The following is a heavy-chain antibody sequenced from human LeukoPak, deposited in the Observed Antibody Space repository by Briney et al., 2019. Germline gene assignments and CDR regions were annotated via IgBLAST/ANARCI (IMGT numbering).Heavy chain of an antibody. CDR3: ARVRMGDDFNPFDY. CDR2: INGDGSET. D-gene: IGHD3-16*01. CDR1: GFTFSSYW. V-gene: IGHV3-74*01. Sequence: GGSLRLSCAASGFTFSSYWIYWVRQAPGKGLVWVSRINGDGSETIYADSVKGRFPISSDEAKNTVYLQMNSLRAEDTAVYYGARVRMGDDFNPFDYWGQGTLATVSS. J-gene: IGHJ4*02.